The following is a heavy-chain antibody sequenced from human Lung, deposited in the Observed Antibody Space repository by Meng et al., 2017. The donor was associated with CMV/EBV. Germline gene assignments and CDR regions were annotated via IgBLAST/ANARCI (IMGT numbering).Heavy chain of an antibody. Sequence: GGSXRLXXAASGFTFRTYWMTWVRQVPAKGLEWVANIKQDGSEKYYVDSVKGRFTISRDNTKNSVFLQMNSLRAEDTAVYYCARDRLVTTFYYFYGMDVWGQGXTVTVSS. CDR2: IKQDGSEK. CDR3: ARDRLVTTFYYFYGMDV. D-gene: IGHD2-21*02. CDR1: GFTFRTYW. J-gene: IGHJ6*02. V-gene: IGHV3-7*01.